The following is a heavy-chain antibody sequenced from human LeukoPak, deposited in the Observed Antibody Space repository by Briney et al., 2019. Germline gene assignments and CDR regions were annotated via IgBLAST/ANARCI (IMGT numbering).Heavy chain of an antibody. V-gene: IGHV4-38-2*01. CDR1: GFTFSDYY. CDR3: ARHSMYSKSSGYNL. D-gene: IGHD6-19*01. Sequence: PGGSLRLSCAASGFTFSDYYMSWIRQAPGKGLEWIGSIYYSGSTYYNPSLKSRVTISVDTSKNQFSLKLSSVTAADTAMYYCARHSMYSKSSGYNLWGQGTLVTVSS. CDR2: IYYSGST. J-gene: IGHJ1*01.